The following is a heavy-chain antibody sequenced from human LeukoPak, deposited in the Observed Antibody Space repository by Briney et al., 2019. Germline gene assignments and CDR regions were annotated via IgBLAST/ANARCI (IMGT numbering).Heavy chain of an antibody. J-gene: IGHJ4*02. CDR2: ISYDGSNK. Sequence: AGGSLRLSCAASGFTFSSYGMHWVRKAPGKGLERVGVISYDGSNKYYADSVKGRFTISRDNSKNKLYLQMNSLRAEDTAVYYCASPINTGYYDILTASGYWGQGTLVTVSS. V-gene: IGHV3-30*03. CDR1: GFTFSSYG. D-gene: IGHD3-9*01. CDR3: ASPINTGYYDILTASGY.